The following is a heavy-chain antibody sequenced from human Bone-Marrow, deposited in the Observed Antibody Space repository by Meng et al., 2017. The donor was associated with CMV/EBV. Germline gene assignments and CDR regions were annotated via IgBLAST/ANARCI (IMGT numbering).Heavy chain of an antibody. CDR1: GFTFSSYA. CDR3: ARDPRTVTSNGVEPLDP. J-gene: IGHJ5*01. V-gene: IGHV3-23*01. D-gene: IGHD3-3*01. Sequence: GESLKISCAASGFTFSSYAMTWVRQAPGKGLEWVSAIRGGGSSTSYVDSVKGRFTISRDNSKNTLSLQMNSLRAEDMAVYYCARDPRTVTSNGVEPLDPWGQGTLVTVSS. CDR2: IRGGGSST.